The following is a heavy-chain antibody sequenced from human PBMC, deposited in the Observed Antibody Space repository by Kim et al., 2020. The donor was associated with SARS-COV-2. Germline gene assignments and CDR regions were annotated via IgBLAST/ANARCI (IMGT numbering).Heavy chain of an antibody. CDR3: AWFDWLFYRGRGGWFDP. J-gene: IGHJ5*02. D-gene: IGHD3-9*01. V-gene: IGHV3-7*01. CDR1: GFTFSSYW. CDR2: IKQDGSEK. Sequence: GGSLRLSCAASGFTFSSYWMSWVRQAPGKGLEWVANIKQDGSEKYYVDSVKGRFTISRDNAKNSLYLQMNSLRAEDTAVYYCAWFDWLFYRGRGGWFDPWGQGTLVTVSS.